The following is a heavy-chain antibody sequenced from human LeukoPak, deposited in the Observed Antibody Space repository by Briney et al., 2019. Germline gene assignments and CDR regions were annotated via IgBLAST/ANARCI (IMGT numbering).Heavy chain of an antibody. CDR1: GGSISSHY. D-gene: IGHD3-10*01. CDR2: IFYTGST. Sequence: SETLSLTCTVSGGSISSHYWSWIRQPPGKGLEWVGHIFYTGSTKYNPSLKSRVTISVDKSKNQFSLKLKSVTAADTAVYYCARAGPWQIDPWGQGTLVTVSS. V-gene: IGHV4-59*11. CDR3: ARAGPWQIDP. J-gene: IGHJ5*02.